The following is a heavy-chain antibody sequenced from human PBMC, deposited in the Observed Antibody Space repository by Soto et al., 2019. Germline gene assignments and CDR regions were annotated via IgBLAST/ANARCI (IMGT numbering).Heavy chain of an antibody. Sequence: VGSLRLSCAASGFTFSSYDMHWVRQATGKGLEWVSAIGTAGDRYYPGSVKGRWTISRENTKNSLYLQMNSLRAGDTAVYYCARAGADWLAFDIWGQGTMVTVSS. V-gene: IGHV3-13*05. CDR3: ARAGADWLAFDI. D-gene: IGHD3-9*01. CDR1: GFTFSSYD. J-gene: IGHJ3*02. CDR2: IGTAGDR.